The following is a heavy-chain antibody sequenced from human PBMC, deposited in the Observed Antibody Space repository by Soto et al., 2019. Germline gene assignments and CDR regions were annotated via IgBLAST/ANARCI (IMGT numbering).Heavy chain of an antibody. CDR3: AREASSWSNYYYYYGMDV. J-gene: IGHJ6*02. CDR1: GFILSSYA. V-gene: IGHV3-30-3*01. D-gene: IGHD6-13*01. Sequence: HVQLVESGGGVVQPGRTLRLSCAASGFILSSYAMHWVRQAPGKGLEWVAVISYDGSNKQYADSVKGRFTISRDNSKNTLYLQMNSLRAEDTAVYYCAREASSWSNYYYYYGMDVWGQGTTVTVSS. CDR2: ISYDGSNK.